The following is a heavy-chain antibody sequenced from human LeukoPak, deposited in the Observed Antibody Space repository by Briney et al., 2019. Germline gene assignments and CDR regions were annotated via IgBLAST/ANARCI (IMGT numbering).Heavy chain of an antibody. V-gene: IGHV1-8*01. CDR2: MNPNSGNT. Sequence: ASVKVSCKASGYTFTSYDINWVRQATGQGLEWMGWMNPNSGNTGYAQKFQGRVTMTRDTSTSTVYMELSSLRSEDTAVYYCARERIELWFGELTPLDYWGQGTLVTVSS. J-gene: IGHJ4*02. D-gene: IGHD3-10*01. CDR1: GYTFTSYD. CDR3: ARERIELWFGELTPLDY.